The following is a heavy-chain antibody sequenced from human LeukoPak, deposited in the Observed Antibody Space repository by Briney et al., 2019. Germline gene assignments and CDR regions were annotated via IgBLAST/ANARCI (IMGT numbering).Heavy chain of an antibody. V-gene: IGHV4-59*01. CDR1: GGSISSYY. Sequence: SETLSLTCTVSGGSISSYYWSWIRQPPGKGLEWIGYIYYSGSTYYNPSLKSRVTISVHTSKNQFSLKLSSVTAADTAVYYCARDLAGHSSGWYEVDYWGQGTLVTVSS. J-gene: IGHJ4*02. CDR3: ARDLAGHSSGWYEVDY. D-gene: IGHD6-19*01. CDR2: IYYSGST.